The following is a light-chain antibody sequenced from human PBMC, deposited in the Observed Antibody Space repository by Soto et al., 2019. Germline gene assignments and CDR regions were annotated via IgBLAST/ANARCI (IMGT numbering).Light chain of an antibody. Sequence: QSALTQPASVSGSPGRSITISCTGTSRDVGGYEYVSWYQQHPGKAPKRIIYDASDRPPGVSNRFSVSKSGNTASLDISGLQAEDEADYYCSSYTTSSPLGVFGTGTKLTVL. CDR3: SSYTTSSPLGV. J-gene: IGLJ1*01. CDR1: SRDVGGYEY. V-gene: IGLV2-14*03. CDR2: DAS.